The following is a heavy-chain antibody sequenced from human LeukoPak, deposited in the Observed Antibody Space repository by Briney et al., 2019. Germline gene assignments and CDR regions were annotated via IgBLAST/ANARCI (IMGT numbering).Heavy chain of an antibody. CDR1: GYTLTELS. CDR3: ATASGIAVAGSFDY. V-gene: IGHV1-24*01. Sequence: ASVKVSCKVSGYTLTELSMHWVRQAPGKGLEWMGGFDPEDGETIYAQKFQGRVTMTEDTSTDTAYMELSSLRSEDTAVYYCATASGIAVAGSFDYWGQGTLVTVSS. J-gene: IGHJ4*02. CDR2: FDPEDGET. D-gene: IGHD6-19*01.